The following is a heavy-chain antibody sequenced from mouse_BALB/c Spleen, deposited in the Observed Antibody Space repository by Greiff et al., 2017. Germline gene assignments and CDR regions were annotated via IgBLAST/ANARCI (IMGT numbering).Heavy chain of an antibody. Sequence: VQLQQSGAELVRPGTSVKVSCKASGYAFTNYLIEWVKQRPGQGLEWIGVINPGSGGTNYNEKFKGKATLTADKSSSTAYMQLSSLTSDDSAVYFCARGDGNYVYFDYWGQGTTLTVSS. D-gene: IGHD2-1*01. CDR1: GYAFTNYL. CDR3: ARGDGNYVYFDY. V-gene: IGHV1-54*01. J-gene: IGHJ2*01. CDR2: INPGSGGT.